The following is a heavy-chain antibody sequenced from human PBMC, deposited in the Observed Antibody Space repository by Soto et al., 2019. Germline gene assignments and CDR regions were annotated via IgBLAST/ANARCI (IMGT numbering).Heavy chain of an antibody. Sequence: ASVKVSCKPSGYTFTSYGISWVRHAPGQGLEWMGWIIAYNGNTNYAQKFQGRVTMTTDASTSTAYMALKSLRSDATAVYYCARGGFSGYYPGLYGMVVWGQATTVPVS. J-gene: IGHJ6*02. CDR2: IIAYNGNT. V-gene: IGHV1-18*01. D-gene: IGHD3-22*01. CDR1: GYTFTSYG. CDR3: ARGGFSGYYPGLYGMVV.